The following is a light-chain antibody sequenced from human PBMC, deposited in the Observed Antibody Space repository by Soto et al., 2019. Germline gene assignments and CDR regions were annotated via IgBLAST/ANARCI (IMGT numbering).Light chain of an antibody. Sequence: EIVMTQSPATLSVSPGERVTLSCRASQSVSNNLAWYQQKPGQAPRLLIYGASTRATGIPVRFSGSGSGTEFTLTISGLQSEDFAVYYCQQRSNWLPLTFGGGTKVEIK. CDR3: QQRSNWLPLT. V-gene: IGKV3-15*01. CDR1: QSVSNN. J-gene: IGKJ4*01. CDR2: GAS.